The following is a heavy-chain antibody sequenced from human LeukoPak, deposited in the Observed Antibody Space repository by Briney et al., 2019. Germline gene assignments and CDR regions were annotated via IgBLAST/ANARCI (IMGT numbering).Heavy chain of an antibody. D-gene: IGHD5-18*01. Sequence: QPGGSLRLSCAASGFTFSSYAMSWVRQAPGKGLEWVSAISGSGDNTYYADSVKGRFTISRDNSKNTLYLQMNSLRAEDTAVYYCAKGVGYSYGYFSYFDPWGQGTLVTVSS. CDR2: ISGSGDNT. J-gene: IGHJ5*02. CDR3: AKGVGYSYGYFSYFDP. CDR1: GFTFSSYA. V-gene: IGHV3-23*01.